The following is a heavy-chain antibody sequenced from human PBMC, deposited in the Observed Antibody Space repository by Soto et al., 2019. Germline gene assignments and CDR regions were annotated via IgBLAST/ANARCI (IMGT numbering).Heavy chain of an antibody. D-gene: IGHD7-27*01. CDR3: ARGPNAKRSYYYYYGMDV. J-gene: IGHJ6*02. V-gene: IGHV4-59*01. CDR1: GGSISSYY. Sequence: SETLSLTCTVSGGSISSYYWSWIRQPPGKGLEWIGYIYYSGSTNYNPSLKSRVTISVDTSKNQFSLKLSSVTAADTAVYYCARGPNAKRSYYYYYGMDVWGQGTTVTVSS. CDR2: IYYSGST.